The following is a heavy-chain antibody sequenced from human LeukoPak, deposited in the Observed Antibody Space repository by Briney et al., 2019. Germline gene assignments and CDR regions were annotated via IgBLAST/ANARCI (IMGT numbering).Heavy chain of an antibody. D-gene: IGHD5-12*01. CDR2: IWYDGSNK. CDR3: ARGYDQFDY. J-gene: IGHJ4*02. CDR1: GFTFSSYG. V-gene: IGHV3-33*01. Sequence: GRSLRLSCAASGFTFSSYGVHWVRQAPGKGLEWVAVIWYDGSNKYYADSVKGRFTISRDNSKNTLYLQMNSLRAEDTAVYCCARGYDQFDYWGQGTLVTVSS.